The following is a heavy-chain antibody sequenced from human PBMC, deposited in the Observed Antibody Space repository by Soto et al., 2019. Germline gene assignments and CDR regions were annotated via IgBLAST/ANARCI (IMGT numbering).Heavy chain of an antibody. D-gene: IGHD1-26*01. CDR1: GGTFSSYA. CDR3: ARAAGPWYSGSPGGPYFDY. CDR2: IIPIFGTA. Sequence: QVQLVQSGAEVKKPGSSVKVSCKASGGTFSSYAISWVRQAPGQGLEWMGGIIPIFGTANYAQKFQGRVTMTADESTSTAYMELSSLRSEDTAVYYCARAAGPWYSGSPGGPYFDYWGQGTLVTVSS. V-gene: IGHV1-69*01. J-gene: IGHJ4*02.